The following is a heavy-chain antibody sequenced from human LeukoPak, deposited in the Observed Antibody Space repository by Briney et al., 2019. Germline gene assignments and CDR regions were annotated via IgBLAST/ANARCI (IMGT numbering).Heavy chain of an antibody. D-gene: IGHD6-19*01. J-gene: IGHJ4*02. CDR2: ISYGESYK. CDR1: GFTFRSYG. V-gene: IGHV3-30*03. Sequence: GGSLRLSCAASGFTFRSYGMHWVRQAPGKGLEWVAVISYGESYKYYADSVKGRFTISRDSSKNTLYLQMNSLRAEDTAVYYCATTLGSGWKFDYWGQGTLVTVSS. CDR3: ATTLGSGWKFDY.